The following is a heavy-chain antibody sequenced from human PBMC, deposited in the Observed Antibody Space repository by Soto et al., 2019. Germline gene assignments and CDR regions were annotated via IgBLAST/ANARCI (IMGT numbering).Heavy chain of an antibody. D-gene: IGHD3-16*02. J-gene: IGHJ4*02. CDR3: ARDGLLFSGPYRPSRFDY. CDR1: GFKFSDYW. V-gene: IGHV3-7*03. CDR2: IKHDTSEA. Sequence: VSLLLSCAASGFKFSDYWMSWVRQAPGKGLEWVGNIKHDTSEAHYADSVKGRFTITRDNIKNFLFLQMNGLRSDDTASYYFARDGLLFSGPYRPSRFDYWGLGTLVTVSS.